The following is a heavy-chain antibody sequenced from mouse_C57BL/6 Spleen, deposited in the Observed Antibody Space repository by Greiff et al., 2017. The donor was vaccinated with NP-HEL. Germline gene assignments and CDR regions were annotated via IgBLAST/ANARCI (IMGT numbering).Heavy chain of an antibody. D-gene: IGHD1-1*01. Sequence: EVQLQQSGPELVKPGASVKIYCKASGYSFTGYYMNWVKQSPEKSLEWIGEINPSTGGTTYNQKFKAQATLTVDKSSSTAYMQLKSLTSEDSAVYYCARAPYYYGSSYGWYFDVWGTGTTVTVSS. CDR1: GYSFTGYY. J-gene: IGHJ1*03. V-gene: IGHV1-42*01. CDR3: ARAPYYYGSSYGWYFDV. CDR2: INPSTGGT.